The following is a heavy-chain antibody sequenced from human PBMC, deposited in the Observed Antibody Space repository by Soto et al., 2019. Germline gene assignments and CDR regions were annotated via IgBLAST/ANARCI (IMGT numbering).Heavy chain of an antibody. D-gene: IGHD3-3*01. V-gene: IGHV4-30-4*01. J-gene: IGHJ6*02. CDR1: GGSISSGDYY. Sequence: PSETLSLTCTVSGGSISSGDYYWSWIRQPPGKGLEWIGYIYYSGSTYYNPSLKSRVTISVDTSKNQFSLKLSSVTAADTAVYYCARDKSLEWPNHYYYGMDVWGQGTTVTVSS. CDR3: ARDKSLEWPNHYYYGMDV. CDR2: IYYSGST.